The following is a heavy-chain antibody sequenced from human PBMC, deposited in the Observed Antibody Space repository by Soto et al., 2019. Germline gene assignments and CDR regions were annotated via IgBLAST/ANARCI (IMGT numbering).Heavy chain of an antibody. D-gene: IGHD2-21*02. CDR3: EKDKRAVVVTAPFDY. CDR1: GFTFSSYG. V-gene: IGHV3-30*18. CDR2: ISYDGSNK. Sequence: QVQLVESGGGVVQPGRSLRLSCAASGFTFSSYGMHWVRQAPGKGLEWVAVISYDGSNKYYADSVKGRFTISRDNSKNTVYLQMNSLRAEDTAVYYCEKDKRAVVVTAPFDYWGQGTLVTVSS. J-gene: IGHJ4*02.